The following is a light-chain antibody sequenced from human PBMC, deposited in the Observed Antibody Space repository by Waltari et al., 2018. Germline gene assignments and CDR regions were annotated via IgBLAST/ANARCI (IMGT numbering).Light chain of an antibody. CDR3: CSYVGSRIVV. CDR1: SSDDRSYNL. V-gene: IGLV2-23*02. CDR2: EVS. Sequence: QSALTQPASVSGSPGQSIPNSCTGTSSDDRSYNLVPWYHQHPGKVPKLMIYEVSKRPSGISNRFSGSKSGNTASLTISGLQAEDEADYYCCSYVGSRIVVFGGGTKMTVL. J-gene: IGLJ2*01.